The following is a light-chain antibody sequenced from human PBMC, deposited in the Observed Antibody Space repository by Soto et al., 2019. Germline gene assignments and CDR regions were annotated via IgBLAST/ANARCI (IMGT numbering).Light chain of an antibody. Sequence: QSVLTQPPSVSGAPGQRVTISCTGSSSNIGAGYDVHWYQQLPGTAPKLLIYGNINRPSGVPDRFSGSKSGTSASLAITGLQAEDEADYYCQSYDSSLSGSGVFVTGTKLTVL. V-gene: IGLV1-40*01. CDR2: GNI. J-gene: IGLJ1*01. CDR3: QSYDSSLSGSGV. CDR1: SSNIGAGYD.